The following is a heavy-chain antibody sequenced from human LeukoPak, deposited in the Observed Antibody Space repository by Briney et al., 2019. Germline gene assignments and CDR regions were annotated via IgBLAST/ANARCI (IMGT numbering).Heavy chain of an antibody. CDR1: GGSISSGSYY. Sequence: SSETLSLTCTVSGGSISSGSYYWNWIRQHPGKGLEWIGYIYYIGSTSYNPSLKSRVTISVDTSENQFSLKLSSVTAADTALYYCAREGRGNSGYFDYWGQGSLVTVSS. CDR2: IYYIGST. D-gene: IGHD4-23*01. CDR3: AREGRGNSGYFDY. V-gene: IGHV4-61*01. J-gene: IGHJ4*02.